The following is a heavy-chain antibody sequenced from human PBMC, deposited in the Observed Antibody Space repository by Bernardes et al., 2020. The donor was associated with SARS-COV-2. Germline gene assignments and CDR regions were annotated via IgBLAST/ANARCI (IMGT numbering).Heavy chain of an antibody. D-gene: IGHD5-12*01. J-gene: IGHJ4*02. Sequence: SETLSPTCTVSGGSMSSYYWSWVRQPPGKGLEWIGFIYSGSTNYNPSLKSRVTMSADTSKNQFSLKLSSVTAADTAVYYCARRQYSGSDLGLDYWGQGILVTISS. CDR1: GGSMSSYY. CDR2: IYSGST. V-gene: IGHV4-4*09. CDR3: ARRQYSGSDLGLDY.